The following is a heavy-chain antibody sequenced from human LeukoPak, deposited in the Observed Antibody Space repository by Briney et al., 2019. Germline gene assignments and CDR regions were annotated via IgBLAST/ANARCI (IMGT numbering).Heavy chain of an antibody. CDR2: INHSGST. Sequence: SETLSLTCAVYGGSFSGYYWSWIRQPPGKGLEWIGEINHSGSTNYNPSLKSRVTISVDTSKNQFSLKLSSVTAADTAVYYCARYYGSGSFDLIYYFDYWGQGTLVTASS. J-gene: IGHJ4*02. CDR1: GGSFSGYY. D-gene: IGHD3-10*01. CDR3: ARYYGSGSFDLIYYFDY. V-gene: IGHV4-34*01.